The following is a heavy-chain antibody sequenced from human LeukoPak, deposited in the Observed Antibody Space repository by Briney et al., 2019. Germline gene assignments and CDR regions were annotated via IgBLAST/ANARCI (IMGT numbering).Heavy chain of an antibody. CDR3: ARDDGEASYCSSTSCPFDY. D-gene: IGHD2-2*01. CDR2: ISYDGSNK. J-gene: IGHJ4*02. V-gene: IGHV3-30*04. CDR1: GFTFSSYA. Sequence: GGSLRLSCAASGFTFSSYAMHWVRQAPGKGLEWVAVISYDGSNKYYADSVKGRFTISRDNTKNTLYLQMNSLRAEDTVVYYCARDDGEASYCSSTSCPFDYWGQGTLVTVSS.